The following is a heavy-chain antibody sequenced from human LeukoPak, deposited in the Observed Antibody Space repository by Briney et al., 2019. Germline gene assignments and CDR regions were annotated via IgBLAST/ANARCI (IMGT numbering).Heavy chain of an antibody. D-gene: IGHD6-13*01. Sequence: PGGSLRLSCAASGFTVSSNYMSWVRQAPGKGLEWVSVIYSSGNTYYADSVKGRFTISRDNSKNTVFLQINSLRAEDTAVYYCAASSWYVPFDYWGQGTLVTVSS. CDR1: GFTVSSNY. V-gene: IGHV3-53*01. CDR2: IYSSGNT. J-gene: IGHJ4*02. CDR3: AASSWYVPFDY.